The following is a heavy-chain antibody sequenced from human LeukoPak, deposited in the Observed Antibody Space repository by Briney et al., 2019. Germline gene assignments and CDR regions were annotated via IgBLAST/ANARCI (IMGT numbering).Heavy chain of an antibody. CDR3: ARGQDSGSYFDY. D-gene: IGHD1-26*01. J-gene: IGHJ4*02. Sequence: PSETLSLTCAVYGGSFSGYYWSWIRQPPGKGLEWIGEINHSGSTNYNPSLKSRVTISVDTSKNQFSLKLSSVTAADTAVYYCARGQDSGSYFDYWGQGTLVTVFS. CDR2: INHSGST. CDR1: GGSFSGYY. V-gene: IGHV4-34*01.